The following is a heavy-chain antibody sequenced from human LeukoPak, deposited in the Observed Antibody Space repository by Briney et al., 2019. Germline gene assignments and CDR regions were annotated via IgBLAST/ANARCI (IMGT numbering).Heavy chain of an antibody. V-gene: IGHV3-23*01. CDR3: AKGYCRGISCYSDY. J-gene: IGHJ4*02. CDR1: GFTFSSYA. CDR2: ISGSGGST. Sequence: PGGSLRLSCAASGFTFSSYAMSWVRQAPGKGLEWVSGISGSGGSTYYADSVKGRFTISRDNSKNTLYLQMSSLRAEDTAVYYCAKGYCRGISCYSDYWGQGTLVTVSS. D-gene: IGHD2-2*02.